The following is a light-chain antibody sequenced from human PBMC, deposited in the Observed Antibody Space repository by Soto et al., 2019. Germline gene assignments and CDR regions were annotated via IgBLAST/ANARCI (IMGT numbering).Light chain of an antibody. Sequence: EIVMTQSPATLSVSPGERATLSCRASQSVSSNLAWYQQKPGQAPRLLIYGASTRATGIPARFSGSGSGTEFTLNISSLQSEDFAVDYCQQYNNWPLLTFGGGNKVEIK. CDR3: QQYNNWPLLT. CDR2: GAS. J-gene: IGKJ4*01. CDR1: QSVSSN. V-gene: IGKV3-15*01.